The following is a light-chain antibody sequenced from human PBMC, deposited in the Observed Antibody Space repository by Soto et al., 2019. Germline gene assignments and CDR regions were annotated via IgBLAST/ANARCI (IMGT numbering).Light chain of an antibody. CDR1: SSDVGSYNR. J-gene: IGLJ3*02. CDR3: TSYTSRRTWV. V-gene: IGLV2-18*02. Sequence: QSALTQPPSVSGSPGQSVTISCTGTSSDVGSYNRVSWYQQPPGTAPKLMIYEVTNRPSGVPNRFSASKSGNTASLTISGLQDEDEADYYCTSYTSRRTWVFGGGTKLTVL. CDR2: EVT.